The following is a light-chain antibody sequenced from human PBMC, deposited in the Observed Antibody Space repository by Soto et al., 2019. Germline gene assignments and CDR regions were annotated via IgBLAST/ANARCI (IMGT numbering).Light chain of an antibody. CDR2: DVS. V-gene: IGLV2-14*01. J-gene: IGLJ1*01. CDR3: SSYTSSSTLYV. CDR1: SSDGGGYNY. Sequence: QSLLTQPASVSGSPGQSITISCTGTSSDGGGYNYVSWYQQHPGKAPKLMLYDVSNRPSGVSNRFSGSKSGNTASLTISGLQAEDEADYYCSSYTSSSTLYVFGTGTKVTVL.